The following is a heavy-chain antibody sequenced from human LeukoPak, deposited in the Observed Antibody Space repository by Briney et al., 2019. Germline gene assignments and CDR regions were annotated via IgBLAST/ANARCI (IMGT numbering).Heavy chain of an antibody. CDR2: IYHRGST. D-gene: IGHD2-15*01. J-gene: IGHJ1*01. Sequence: PSGTLSLTCAVSGGSISSSNWWSWVRQPPGKGLEWIGEIYHRGSTNYNPSLKSRVTISVDKSKNQFSLKLSSVTAADTAVYYCARGPRYCSGGSCYPPYFQHWGQGTLVTVSS. CDR1: GGSISSSNW. V-gene: IGHV4-4*02. CDR3: ARGPRYCSGGSCYPPYFQH.